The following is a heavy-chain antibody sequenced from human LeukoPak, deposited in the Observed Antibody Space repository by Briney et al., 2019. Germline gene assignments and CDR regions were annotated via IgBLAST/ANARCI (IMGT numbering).Heavy chain of an antibody. V-gene: IGHV1-18*01. Sequence: GASVKVSCKAAGYTFTSYGISWVRQAPGQGLEWMGWITSYNGDTNYAQNLQGRVTMTTDTSTTTAYTELRSLRSDDTAVYYCARDVVPARRDYYYGMDVWGQGTTVTVSS. D-gene: IGHD2-2*01. CDR2: ITSYNGDT. CDR3: ARDVVPARRDYYYGMDV. J-gene: IGHJ6*02. CDR1: GYTFTSYG.